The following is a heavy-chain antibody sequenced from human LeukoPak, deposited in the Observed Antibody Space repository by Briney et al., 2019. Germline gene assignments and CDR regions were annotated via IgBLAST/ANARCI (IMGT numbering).Heavy chain of an antibody. Sequence: PSETLSLTCTVSGGSISSGDYYWSWIRQPPGKGLEWIGYIYYSGSTYYNPSLKSRVTISVDTSKNQFSLKLSSVTAADTAVYYCARAPGAAAAPYYFDYWGQGTLVTVSS. D-gene: IGHD6-13*01. J-gene: IGHJ4*02. CDR2: IYYSGST. V-gene: IGHV4-30-4*08. CDR1: GGSISSGDYY. CDR3: ARAPGAAAAPYYFDY.